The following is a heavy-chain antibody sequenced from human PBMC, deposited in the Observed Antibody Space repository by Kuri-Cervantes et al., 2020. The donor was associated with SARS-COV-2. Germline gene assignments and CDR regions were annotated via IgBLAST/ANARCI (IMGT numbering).Heavy chain of an antibody. V-gene: IGHV5-51*04. J-gene: IGHJ4*02. D-gene: IGHD3-3*01. Sequence: KVSCKGSGYSFTSYWIGWVRQMPGKGLEWMGIIYPGDSDTRYSPSFQGQVTISANKPISTAYLQWSSLKASDTAMYYCARLRFLEWLSPFDYWGQGTLVTVSS. CDR1: GYSFTSYW. CDR2: IYPGDSDT. CDR3: ARLRFLEWLSPFDY.